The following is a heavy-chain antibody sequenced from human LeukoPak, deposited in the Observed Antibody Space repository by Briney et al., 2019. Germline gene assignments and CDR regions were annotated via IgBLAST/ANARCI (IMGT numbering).Heavy chain of an antibody. V-gene: IGHV3-23*01. CDR2: IRDRGSNT. J-gene: IGHJ4*02. CDR1: GFTFNNYP. D-gene: IGHD3-10*01. Sequence: GETLRLSCAASGFTFNNYPMSWVRQAPGKGLEWVSTIRDRGSNTYYADSVKGRFTISTDNSKDTLYLQVDSLRAEDTAIYYCVRSRIEVLGTGGFDYWGQGTLVTVSS. CDR3: VRSRIEVLGTGGFDY.